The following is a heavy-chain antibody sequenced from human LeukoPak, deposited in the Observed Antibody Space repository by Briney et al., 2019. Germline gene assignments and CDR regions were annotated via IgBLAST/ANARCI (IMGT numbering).Heavy chain of an antibody. CDR3: ARGRAAAYAFDI. D-gene: IGHD6-13*01. CDR1: GGSISSYY. V-gene: IGHV4-59*06. CDR2: IYYSGST. Sequence: PSETLSLTCTVSGGSISSYYWSWIRQTPGKGLEWIGYIYYSGSTYYNPSLKSRLTISADTSKNQFSLKLRSVTAADTAVYYCARGRAAAYAFDIWGQGTMVTVSS. J-gene: IGHJ3*02.